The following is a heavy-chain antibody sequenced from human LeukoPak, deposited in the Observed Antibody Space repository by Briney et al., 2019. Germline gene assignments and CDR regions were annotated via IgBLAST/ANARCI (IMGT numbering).Heavy chain of an antibody. D-gene: IGHD5-24*01. CDR1: GFTFSSYG. CDR2: IWDDGSNK. Sequence: GGSLRLSCAASGFTFSSYGIHWVRQAPGKGLEWVAVIWDDGSNKYYADSVRGRFTISRDNSQNTLYLHMNSLSAEDTAVYDCARTFLSGDGYKVGYFDYWGQGTLVTVSS. J-gene: IGHJ4*02. V-gene: IGHV3-33*01. CDR3: ARTFLSGDGYKVGYFDY.